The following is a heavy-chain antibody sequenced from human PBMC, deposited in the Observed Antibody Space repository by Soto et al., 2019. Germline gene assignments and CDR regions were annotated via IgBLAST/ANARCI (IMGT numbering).Heavy chain of an antibody. V-gene: IGHV1-58*02. Sequence: SVKVSCKASGFTFTSSGMQWVRQARGQRLEWIGWIVVGSGNTNYAQKFQERVTITRDMSTSTAYMELSSLRSEDTAVYYCAAGLAYGGNSGYFDYWGQGTLVTVSS. CDR2: IVVGSGNT. CDR1: GFTFTSSG. CDR3: AAGLAYGGNSGYFDY. D-gene: IGHD4-17*01. J-gene: IGHJ4*02.